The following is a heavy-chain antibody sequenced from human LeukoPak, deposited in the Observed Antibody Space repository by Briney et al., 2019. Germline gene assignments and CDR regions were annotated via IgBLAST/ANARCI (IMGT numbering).Heavy chain of an antibody. CDR2: INPSGSST. Sequence: ASVKVSCKASGYTFTRYYMHWVRQAPGQEVEWMGLINPSGSSTSYAQKFQGRLSLTRDMSTSTDYMELSSLRSEDTAVYYCARDNSVGDTAWWFDPWGQGTLVTVSS. D-gene: IGHD1-26*01. J-gene: IGHJ5*02. V-gene: IGHV1-46*01. CDR3: ARDNSVGDTAWWFDP. CDR1: GYTFTRYY.